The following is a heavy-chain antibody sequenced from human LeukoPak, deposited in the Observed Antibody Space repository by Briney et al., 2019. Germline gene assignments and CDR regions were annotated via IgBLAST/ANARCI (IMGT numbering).Heavy chain of an antibody. Sequence: GRSLRLSCAASGSTFDDYAMHWVRQAPGKGLEWVSGISWNSGSIGYADSVKGRFTISRDNAKNSLYLQMNSLRAEDTALYYCAKDLQPYSSSFGPNAFDIWGQGTMVTVSS. CDR2: ISWNSGSI. D-gene: IGHD6-6*01. CDR1: GSTFDDYA. V-gene: IGHV3-9*01. CDR3: AKDLQPYSSSFGPNAFDI. J-gene: IGHJ3*02.